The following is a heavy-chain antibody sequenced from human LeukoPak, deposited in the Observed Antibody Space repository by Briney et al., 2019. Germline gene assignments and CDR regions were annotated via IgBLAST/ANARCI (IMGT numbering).Heavy chain of an antibody. CDR3: ARDYQLRPGDY. J-gene: IGHJ4*02. CDR2: INPNSGGT. D-gene: IGHD2-2*01. V-gene: IGHV1-2*02. CDR1: GYTFTVCY. Sequence: ASVKVSCKASGYTFTVCYMHWVRQAPGQGLEWMGWINPNSGGTNYAQKFQGRATMTRDTSISTAYMELSRLRSDDTAVYYCARDYQLRPGDYWGQGTLVTVSS.